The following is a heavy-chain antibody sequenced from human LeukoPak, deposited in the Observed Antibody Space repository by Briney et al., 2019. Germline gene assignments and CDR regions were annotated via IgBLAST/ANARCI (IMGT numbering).Heavy chain of an antibody. V-gene: IGHV1-58*01. CDR1: GFTFTSSA. CDR3: AAAVASGSPFDY. Sequence: GASVKVSCKASGFTFTSSAVQWLRQARGQRLEWIGWIVVGSGNTNYAQKFQERVTITRDMSTSTAYMELSSLRSEDTAVYYCAAAVASGSPFDYWGQGTLVTVSS. J-gene: IGHJ4*02. CDR2: IVVGSGNT. D-gene: IGHD6-19*01.